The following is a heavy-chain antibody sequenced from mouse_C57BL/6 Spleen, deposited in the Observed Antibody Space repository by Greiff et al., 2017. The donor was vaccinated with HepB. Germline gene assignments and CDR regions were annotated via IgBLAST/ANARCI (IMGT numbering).Heavy chain of an antibody. CDR2: INPSTGGT. CDR3: ARYPYYSDWSSSLDY. CDR1: GYSFTGYY. J-gene: IGHJ2*01. V-gene: IGHV1-42*01. D-gene: IGHD2-12*01. Sequence: VQLQQSGPELVKPGASVKISCKASGYSFTGYYMNWVKQSPEKSLEWIGEINPSTGGTTYNQKFKAKATLTVDKSSSTAYMQLKSLTSEDSAVYYCARYPYYSDWSSSLDYWGQGTTLTVSS.